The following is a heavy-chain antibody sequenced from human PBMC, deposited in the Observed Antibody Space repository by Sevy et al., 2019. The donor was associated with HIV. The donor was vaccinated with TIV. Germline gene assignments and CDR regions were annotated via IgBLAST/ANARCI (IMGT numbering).Heavy chain of an antibody. CDR2: ISGSAHRT. CDR3: VKEVSEYSYSDY. D-gene: IGHD5-18*01. Sequence: GGSLRLSCAASGFTFSNYAMSWVRQTPGKGQEWVSAISGSAHRTYYTDSVKGRFTISRDNSKNMLFLQMNSLRAEDTAVYYCVKEVSEYSYSDYWGQGTLVTVSS. J-gene: IGHJ4*02. CDR1: GFTFSNYA. V-gene: IGHV3-23*01.